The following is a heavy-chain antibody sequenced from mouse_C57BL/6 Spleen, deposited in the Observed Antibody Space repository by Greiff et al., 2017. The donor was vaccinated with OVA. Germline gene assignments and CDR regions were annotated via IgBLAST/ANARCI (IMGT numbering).Heavy chain of an antibody. CDR1: GYTFTSYW. J-gene: IGHJ1*03. Sequence: VQLQQSGAELVRPGSSVKLSCKASGYTFTSYWMHWVKQRPIQGLEWIGNIDPSDSETHYNQKFKDKATLTVDKSSSTAYMQLSSLTSEDSAVYYCARRDGLYWYFDVWGTGTTVTVSS. D-gene: IGHD2-3*01. V-gene: IGHV1-52*01. CDR2: IDPSDSET. CDR3: ARRDGLYWYFDV.